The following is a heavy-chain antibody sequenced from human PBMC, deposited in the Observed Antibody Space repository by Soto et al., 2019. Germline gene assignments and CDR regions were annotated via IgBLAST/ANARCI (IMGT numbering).Heavy chain of an antibody. Sequence: EVQLVESGGGLVKPGGSLRLSCAASGFTFSNYIMNWVRQAPGKGLEWVSSISGDSGDIYYADSVKGRFTISRDNAKNSLHLLMNSLRVEDTAVFYCARSRYYYASSGYSSNFDSWGQGTLVTVSS. CDR2: ISGDSGDI. J-gene: IGHJ4*02. CDR1: GFTFSNYI. D-gene: IGHD3-22*01. V-gene: IGHV3-21*01. CDR3: ARSRYYYASSGYSSNFDS.